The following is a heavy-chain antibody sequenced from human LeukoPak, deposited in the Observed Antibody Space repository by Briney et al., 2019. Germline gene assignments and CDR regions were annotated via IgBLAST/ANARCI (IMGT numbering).Heavy chain of an antibody. V-gene: IGHV3-23*01. J-gene: IGHJ3*02. CDR3: AKGVRPSYGAQGGSSALDI. CDR1: GFTFSSYA. CDR2: ISGSGGNT. Sequence: QPGGSLRLSCAASGFTFSSYAMNWVRQTPGEGLEWVSGISGSGGNTYYTDSVTGRFTISRDNSKNTLYMQMNSLRAEDTAVYYCAKGVRPSYGAQGGSSALDIWGQGTMVTVSS. D-gene: IGHD4-17*01.